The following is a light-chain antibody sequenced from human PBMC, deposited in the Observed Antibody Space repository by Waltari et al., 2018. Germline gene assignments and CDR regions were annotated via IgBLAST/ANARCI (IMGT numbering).Light chain of an antibody. CDR3: SSYTSSSTPWV. CDR1: SSDVGGYNY. J-gene: IGLJ3*02. V-gene: IGLV2-14*01. Sequence: QSALTQPASVSGSPGQSITLSCTGTSSDVGGYNYFSWYQQHPGKAPKLMIYEVSNRPSGVSNRFSGSKSGNTASLTISGLQAEDEADYYCSSYTSSSTPWVFGGGTKLTVL. CDR2: EVS.